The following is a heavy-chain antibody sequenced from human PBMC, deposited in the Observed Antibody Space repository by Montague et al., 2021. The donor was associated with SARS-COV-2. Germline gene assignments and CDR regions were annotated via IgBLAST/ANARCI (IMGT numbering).Heavy chain of an antibody. CDR3: ARDSRIVGATGGMDV. Sequence: SRRLSCPASGFTFSSYWMSWIRQTPGKGLEWVANIKPDGGEKHYVDSVKGRFTISRDNAKNSLNLQMDSLRAEDTALYYCARDSRIVGATGGMDVWGQGTTVIVSS. CDR2: IKPDGGEK. D-gene: IGHD1-26*01. V-gene: IGHV3-7*03. CDR1: GFTFSSYW. J-gene: IGHJ6*02.